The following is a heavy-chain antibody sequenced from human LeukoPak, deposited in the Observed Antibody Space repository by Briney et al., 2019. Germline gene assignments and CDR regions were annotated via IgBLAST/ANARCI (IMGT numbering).Heavy chain of an antibody. Sequence: PGGSLRLSCATSGXTFSSYEMNWVRQAPGKGREWVSYIFNTGDPIYYTDSVEGRFTISRDNAANSLYLQMNSLSAEDTAVYYCVREAIEGAGNFDYWGQGTLVTVSS. V-gene: IGHV3-48*03. CDR1: GXTFSSYE. D-gene: IGHD6-13*01. CDR2: IFNTGDPI. CDR3: VREAIEGAGNFDY. J-gene: IGHJ4*02.